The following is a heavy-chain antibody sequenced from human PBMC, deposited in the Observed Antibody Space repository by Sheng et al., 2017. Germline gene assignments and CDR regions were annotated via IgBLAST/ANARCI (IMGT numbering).Heavy chain of an antibody. CDR1: GGSISSSSYY. D-gene: IGHD3-3*01. Sequence: QLQLQESGPGLVKPSETLSLTCTVSGGSISSSSYYWGWIRQPPGKGLEWIGSIYYSGSTYYNPSLKSRVTISVDTSKNQFSLKLSSVTAADTAVYYCASTYDFWSGQPGWFDPWGQGTLGHRLL. CDR3: ASTYDFWSGQPGWFDP. CDR2: IYYSGST. J-gene: IGHJ5*02. V-gene: IGHV4-39*07.